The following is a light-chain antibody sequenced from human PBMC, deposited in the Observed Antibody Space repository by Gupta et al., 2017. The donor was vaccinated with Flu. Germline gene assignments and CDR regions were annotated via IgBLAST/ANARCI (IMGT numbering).Light chain of an antibody. CDR1: QSVRSSH. J-gene: IGKJ2*01. CDR2: SVS. V-gene: IGKV3-20*01. CDR3: QQYDVSSGYS. Sequence: EIVLTQSPGILSLSPGESATLSCRASQSVRSSHLAWYQQKPGQAPRLLINSVSSRATGIPDRFSDSGSGADFTLTISGLEPEDFAVYYCQQYDVSSGYSFGQGTKLEIK.